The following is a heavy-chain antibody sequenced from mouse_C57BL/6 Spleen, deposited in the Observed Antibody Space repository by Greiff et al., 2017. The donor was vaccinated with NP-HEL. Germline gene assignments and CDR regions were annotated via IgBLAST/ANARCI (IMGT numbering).Heavy chain of an antibody. V-gene: IGHV1-80*01. CDR2: IYPGDGDT. CDR1: GYAFSSYW. CDR3: ARDPSGSSPDY. J-gene: IGHJ2*01. Sequence: QVQLQQSGAELVKPGASVKISCKASGYAFSSYWMNWVKQRPGKGLEWIGQIYPGDGDTNYNGKFKGKATLTADKSSSTAYMQLSSLTSEDSAVYFCARDPSGSSPDYWGQGTTLTVSS. D-gene: IGHD1-1*01.